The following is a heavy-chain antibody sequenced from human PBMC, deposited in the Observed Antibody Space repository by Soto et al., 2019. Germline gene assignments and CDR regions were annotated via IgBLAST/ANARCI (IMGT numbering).Heavy chain of an antibody. CDR2: MNPNSGNT. D-gene: IGHD1-7*01. Sequence: CVTDACTASLYPCSSDDINWLRQTPSQGIDCSGWMNPNSGNTGYAQKFQGRVTMTRNTSISTAYMELSSLRSEDTAVYYCAIGVLGHLGITGTSISSAFDIWGQGTMVSGS. J-gene: IGHJ3*02. CDR3: AIGVLGHLGITGTSISSAFDI. CDR1: LYPCSSDD. V-gene: IGHV1-8*02.